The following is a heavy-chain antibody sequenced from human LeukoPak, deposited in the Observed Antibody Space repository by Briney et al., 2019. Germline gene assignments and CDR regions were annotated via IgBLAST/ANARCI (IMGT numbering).Heavy chain of an antibody. CDR3: ARRRRGYCLDY. CDR1: GGSISSSSYY. Sequence: PSETLSLTCTVSGGSISSSSYYWGWIRQPPGKGLEWIGSIYYSGGTYYNPSLKSRVTISVDTSKNQFSLKLSSVTAADTAEYYCARRRRGYCLDYWGQGALVTVSS. CDR2: IYYSGGT. J-gene: IGHJ4*02. D-gene: IGHD5-18*01. V-gene: IGHV4-39*01.